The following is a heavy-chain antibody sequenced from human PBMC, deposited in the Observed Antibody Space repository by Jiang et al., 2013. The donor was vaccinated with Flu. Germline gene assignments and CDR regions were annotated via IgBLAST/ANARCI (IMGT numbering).Heavy chain of an antibody. Sequence: GAEVKKPGESLKISCKGSGYKFTNNWIGWVRQMPGKGLEWMGSIYPDDSETTYSPSFQGQVTISADRSISTAYLQWSSLKASDTAMYYCARHLTDVNSFYYYVDVWG. CDR1: GYKFTNNW. CDR3: ARHLTDVNSFYYYVDV. D-gene: IGHD3-10*02. J-gene: IGHJ6*03. CDR2: IYPDDSET. V-gene: IGHV5-51*01.